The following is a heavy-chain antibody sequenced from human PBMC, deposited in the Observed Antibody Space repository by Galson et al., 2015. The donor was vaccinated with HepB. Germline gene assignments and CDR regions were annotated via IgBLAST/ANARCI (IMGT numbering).Heavy chain of an antibody. CDR3: ARDSFSSGGYSGYQGIFIDY. Sequence: SLRLSCAASGFTFSSYGMHWVRQAPGKGLEWVAVISYDGSNKYYADSVKGRFTISRDNSKNTLYLQMNSLRAEDTAVYYCARDSFSSGGYSGYQGIFIDYWGQGTLVTVSS. V-gene: IGHV3-30*03. CDR2: ISYDGSNK. D-gene: IGHD5-12*01. CDR1: GFTFSSYG. J-gene: IGHJ4*02.